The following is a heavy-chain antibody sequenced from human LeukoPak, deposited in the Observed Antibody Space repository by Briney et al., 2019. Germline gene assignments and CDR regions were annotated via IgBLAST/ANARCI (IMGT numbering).Heavy chain of an antibody. J-gene: IGHJ4*02. V-gene: IGHV3-30*18. D-gene: IGHD2-2*01. Sequence: GGSLRLSCAASGFTFSSNAMHWVRQAPGKGLEWVAVISYDEDNKYHADSVKVRFTISRDNSKSTLYLQMNDLRTEDTAVYFRTKDRRTSWAIDYWGQGTLVTVSS. CDR2: ISYDEDNK. CDR3: TKDRRTSWAIDY. CDR1: GFTFSSNA.